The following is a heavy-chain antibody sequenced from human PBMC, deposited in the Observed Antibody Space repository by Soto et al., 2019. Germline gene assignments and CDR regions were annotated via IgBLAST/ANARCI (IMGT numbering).Heavy chain of an antibody. D-gene: IGHD4-17*01. CDR1: GDSISSTNFY. Sequence: SETLSLTCSVSGDSISSTNFYWGWIRQPPGKGLEWVGTVFYSGSTYYSPSLKGRVTISLDKPKNQFSLSLTSVTAADTAVYYCARGQYGDYDYWGQGTLVTVSS. CDR3: ARGQYGDYDY. V-gene: IGHV4-39*01. CDR2: VFYSGST. J-gene: IGHJ4*02.